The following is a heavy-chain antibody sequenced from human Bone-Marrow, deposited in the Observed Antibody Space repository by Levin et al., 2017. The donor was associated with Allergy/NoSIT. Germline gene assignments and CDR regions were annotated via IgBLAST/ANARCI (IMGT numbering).Heavy chain of an antibody. D-gene: IGHD4-17*01. Sequence: LRLSCAISGDSVSNNGAAWNWIRQSPSRGLEWLGRTYYRSKWYSDYAVSVKSRITINPDTSKNLFSLQLNSVTPEDTAVYYCAGDTYGDLYLDHWGQGTLLTVSS. CDR3: AGDTYGDLYLDH. V-gene: IGHV6-1*01. CDR1: GDSVSNNGAA. J-gene: IGHJ4*02. CDR2: TYYRSKWYS.